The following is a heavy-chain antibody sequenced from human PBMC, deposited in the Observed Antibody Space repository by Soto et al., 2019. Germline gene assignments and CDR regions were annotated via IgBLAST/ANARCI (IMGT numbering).Heavy chain of an antibody. CDR3: ARDPHDGDHVHYCCSGMDV. Sequence: QVQLVQSGAEVKKPGSSVKVSCKASADIFHNYVICWVRQAPGQGLEWMGGILPIFGAANYAQKFQGRITSTARKYTSTSYMEVCRLTYENTAVYFSARDPHDGDHVHYCCSGMDVWGQGTTVTVSS. V-gene: IGHV1-69*06. J-gene: IGHJ6*02. CDR1: ADIFHNYV. D-gene: IGHD4-17*01. CDR2: ILPIFGAA.